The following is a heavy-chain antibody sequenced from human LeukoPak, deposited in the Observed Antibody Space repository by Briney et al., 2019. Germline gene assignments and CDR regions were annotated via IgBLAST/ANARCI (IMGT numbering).Heavy chain of an antibody. Sequence: PSETLSLTCNVSGGSISNYYWSWIRQPPGKGLEWIGYMYHTGHTMYNSSLKSRVTMSLDTSKNQFSLKLSSVTAADTAVYYCARGPPIAARPHYYYGMDVWGQGTTVTVSS. CDR2: MYHTGHT. V-gene: IGHV4-59*12. CDR3: ARGPPIAARPHYYYGMDV. CDR1: GGSISNYY. J-gene: IGHJ6*02. D-gene: IGHD6-6*01.